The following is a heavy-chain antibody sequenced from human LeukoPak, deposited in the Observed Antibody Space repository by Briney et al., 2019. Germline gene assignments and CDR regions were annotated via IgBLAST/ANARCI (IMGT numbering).Heavy chain of an antibody. V-gene: IGHV1-18*01. D-gene: IGHD6-13*01. J-gene: IGHJ6*03. CDR3: ARGESGSSWYYYYYYMDV. CDR2: ISVYNGNT. Sequence: ASVKVSCKASGYTFSIYGFSWVRQAPGQGLEWMGWISVYNGNTNYAQKFQGRVTITRNTSISTAYMELSSLRSEDTAVYYCARGESGSSWYYYYYYMDVWGKGTTVTVSS. CDR1: GYTFSIYG.